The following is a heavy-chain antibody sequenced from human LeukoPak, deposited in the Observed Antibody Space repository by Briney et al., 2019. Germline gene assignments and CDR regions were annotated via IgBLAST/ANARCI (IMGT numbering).Heavy chain of an antibody. Sequence: VASVKVSCKASGYTFTSYGISWVRQAPGQGLEWMGWISAYNGNTNYAQKLQGRVTMTTDTSTSTAYMELRSLRSDDTAVYYCARVANFYGDSWFDPWGQGTLVTVSS. D-gene: IGHD4-17*01. CDR3: ARVANFYGDSWFDP. J-gene: IGHJ5*02. V-gene: IGHV1-18*01. CDR2: ISAYNGNT. CDR1: GYTFTSYG.